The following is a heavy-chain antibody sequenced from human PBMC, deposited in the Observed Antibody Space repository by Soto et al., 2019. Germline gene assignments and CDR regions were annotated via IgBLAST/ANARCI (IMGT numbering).Heavy chain of an antibody. V-gene: IGHV3-23*01. CDR2: ISGSGGST. Sequence: GGSLRLSCAASGFTFSSYAMSWVRQAPGKGLEWVSAISGSGGSTYYADSVKGRFTISRDNSKNTLYLQMNSLRAEDTAVYYCEKDRSGYYLNGPDYWGQGTLVTVSS. J-gene: IGHJ4*02. CDR1: GFTFSSYA. D-gene: IGHD3-22*01. CDR3: EKDRSGYYLNGPDY.